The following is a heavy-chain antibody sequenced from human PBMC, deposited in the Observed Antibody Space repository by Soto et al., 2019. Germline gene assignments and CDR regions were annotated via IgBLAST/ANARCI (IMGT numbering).Heavy chain of an antibody. CDR3: AREEAAIFDN. CDR2: ISYDGSHK. J-gene: IGHJ4*02. D-gene: IGHD2-2*02. CDR1: KFTFSSYA. V-gene: IGHV3-30-3*01. Sequence: QVQLVESGGGVVQPGRSLRLSCSASKFTFSSYAMHWVRQAPGKGLEWVAVISYDGSHKNRADSVKGRFIISRDNSEDTLYLQMNSLRTEDTAVYYCAREEAAIFDNWGQGTLVTVSS.